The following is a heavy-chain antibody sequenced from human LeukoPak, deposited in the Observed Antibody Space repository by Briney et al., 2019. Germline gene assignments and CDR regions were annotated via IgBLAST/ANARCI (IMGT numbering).Heavy chain of an antibody. V-gene: IGHV3-23*01. CDR1: GFTFSTDV. Sequence: GGSRRLSSAASGFTFSTDVMSWVRQAPGKGLEWVASITSSGGTTYYADSVKGRFTISRDNGKTTLYLQMNSLRAEGTAVYYCAKDVDWGQGILVTVSS. CDR2: ITSSGGTT. CDR3: AKDVD. J-gene: IGHJ4*02. D-gene: IGHD2-15*01.